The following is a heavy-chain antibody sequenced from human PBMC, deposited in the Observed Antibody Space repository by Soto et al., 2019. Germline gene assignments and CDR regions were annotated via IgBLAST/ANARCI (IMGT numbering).Heavy chain of an antibody. CDR1: GGSISGHY. D-gene: IGHD6-19*01. V-gene: IGHV4-59*11. CDR3: ARVGSSGWSPDY. J-gene: IGHJ4*02. Sequence: PSETLSLTCTVSGGSISGHYWIWIRQSPGKRLEWTGYIFYSGSTNYNPSLKSRVTLSVDTSKNQFSLSLGSVTAADTAVYYCARVGSSGWSPDYWGQGTLVTVS. CDR2: IFYSGST.